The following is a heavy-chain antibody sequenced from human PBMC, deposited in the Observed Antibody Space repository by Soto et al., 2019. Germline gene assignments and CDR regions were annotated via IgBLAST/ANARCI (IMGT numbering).Heavy chain of an antibody. CDR1: GGSISSYY. J-gene: IGHJ5*01. V-gene: IGHV4-59*01. Sequence: SETLSLTCTVSGGSISSYYWSWIRQPPGKGLEWIGYIYYSGSTNYNPSLKSRVTISVDTSKNQFSLKLSSVTAADTAVYYCARDQIPGDRLGWFDYWGQGTLVTVSS. CDR3: ARDQIPGDRLGWFDY. D-gene: IGHD2-2*01. CDR2: IYYSGST.